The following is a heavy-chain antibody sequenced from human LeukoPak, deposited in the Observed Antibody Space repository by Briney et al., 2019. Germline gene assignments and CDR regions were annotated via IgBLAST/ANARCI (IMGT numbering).Heavy chain of an antibody. CDR2: IYTSGST. CDR3: ARDNGSGVGATHFGY. Sequence: SETLSLTCTVSGGSISSYYWSWIRQPAGKGLEWIGRIYTSGSTNYNPSLKSRVTMSVDTSKNRFSLKLSSVTAADMAVYYCARDNGSGVGATHFGYWGQGTLVTVSS. V-gene: IGHV4-4*07. J-gene: IGHJ4*02. D-gene: IGHD1-26*01. CDR1: GGSISSYY.